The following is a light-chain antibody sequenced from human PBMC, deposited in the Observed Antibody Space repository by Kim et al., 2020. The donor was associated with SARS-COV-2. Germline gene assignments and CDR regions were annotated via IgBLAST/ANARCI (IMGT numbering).Light chain of an antibody. V-gene: IGLV1-44*01. J-gene: IGLJ3*02. CDR1: SSNIGSNT. CDR3: AAWDDSLNGPV. Sequence: GQRVTISCPGSSSNIGSNTVNWYQQLPGTSPKPLIYSNNQRPSGVPDRFSGSKSGTSASLAISVLQSEDEADYYCAAWDDSLNGPVFGGGTKLTVL. CDR2: SNN.